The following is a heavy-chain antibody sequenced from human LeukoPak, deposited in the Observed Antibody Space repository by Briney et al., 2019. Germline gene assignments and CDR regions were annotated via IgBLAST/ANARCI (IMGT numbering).Heavy chain of an antibody. V-gene: IGHV3-74*01. CDR1: GFTFSSYW. J-gene: IGHJ4*02. Sequence: GGSLRLSCAASGFTFSSYWMHWVRQAPGKGLVWVSRINSDGSSTNYADSVKGRFTIPRDNAKNTLFLQMNSLRAEDTAVYYCARNADYGDSNPFDYWGQGTLVTVSS. CDR2: INSDGSST. CDR3: ARNADYGDSNPFDY. D-gene: IGHD4-17*01.